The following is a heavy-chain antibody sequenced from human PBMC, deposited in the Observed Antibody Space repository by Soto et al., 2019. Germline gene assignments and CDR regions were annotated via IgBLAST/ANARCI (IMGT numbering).Heavy chain of an antibody. CDR2: ISYEGGNK. D-gene: IGHD2-2*01. J-gene: IGHJ6*02. CDR1: GFTFSSYG. V-gene: IGHV3-30*18. CDR3: AKTLGYCTSSSCSREFYYYYGMDV. Sequence: QVQLVESGGGVVQPGRSLRLSCAASGFTFSSYGMHWVRQAPGKGLEWVAVISYEGGNKYYADSVKGRFTLSRDNPKNTVFLQMNSLRADDTAVYYCAKTLGYCTSSSCSREFYYYYGMDVWGQGTTVTVSS.